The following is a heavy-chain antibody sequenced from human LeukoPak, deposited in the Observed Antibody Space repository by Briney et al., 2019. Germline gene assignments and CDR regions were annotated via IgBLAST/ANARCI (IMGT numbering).Heavy chain of an antibody. Sequence: PGGSLRLSCAASGFTFSSYAMSWVRQAPGKGLEWVSAISGSGGSTYYADSVKGWFTISRDNSKNTLYLQMNSLRAEDTAVYYCAKDRFGELLYDYWGQGTLVTVSS. CDR3: AKDRFGELLYDY. CDR1: GFTFSSYA. CDR2: ISGSGGST. J-gene: IGHJ4*02. V-gene: IGHV3-23*01. D-gene: IGHD3-10*01.